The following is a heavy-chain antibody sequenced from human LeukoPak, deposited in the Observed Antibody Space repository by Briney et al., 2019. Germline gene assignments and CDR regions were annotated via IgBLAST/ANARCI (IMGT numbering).Heavy chain of an antibody. CDR3: ARALEDAYYYYYYMDV. CDR1: GGTFSSYA. V-gene: IGHV1-69*06. CDR2: IIPIFGTA. D-gene: IGHD3-3*01. Sequence: SVKVSCKASGGTFSSYAISWVRQAPGQGLEWMGGIIPIFGTANYAQKFQGRVTITADKSTSTAYMELSSLRSEDTAVYYCARALEDAYYYYYYMDVWGKGTTVIVSS. J-gene: IGHJ6*03.